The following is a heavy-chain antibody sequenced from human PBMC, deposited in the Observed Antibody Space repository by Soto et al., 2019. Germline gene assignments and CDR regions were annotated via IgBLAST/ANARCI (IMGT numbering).Heavy chain of an antibody. J-gene: IGHJ4*02. V-gene: IGHV4-34*01. CDR2: INHNGNA. CDR3: ARHFVAVVIKGWGY. CDR1: GGSFSGYY. D-gene: IGHD3-10*01. Sequence: PSETLSLTCAVYGGSFSGYYWSWIRQPPGKGLEWIGEINHNGNAYYNPSLRSRVTMSVDTSKNQFSLKLMSVTAADTAVYYCARHFVAVVIKGWGYWGQGTLVTVSS.